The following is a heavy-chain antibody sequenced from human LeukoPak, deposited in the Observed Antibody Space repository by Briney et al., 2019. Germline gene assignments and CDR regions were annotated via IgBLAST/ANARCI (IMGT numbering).Heavy chain of an antibody. V-gene: IGHV1-18*01. Sequence: ASVKVSCKASGYTFSSYVISWVRQAPGQGLEWRGGISAHSGNTDFAQKSKDRVTFTTDKSTSTAYMDLSSLTSDDTALYYCARFWGEFQLVCDFWGRGTLVSVSP. D-gene: IGHD3-16*01. CDR3: ARFWGEFQLVCDF. CDR2: ISAHSGNT. J-gene: IGHJ4*02. CDR1: GYTFSSYV.